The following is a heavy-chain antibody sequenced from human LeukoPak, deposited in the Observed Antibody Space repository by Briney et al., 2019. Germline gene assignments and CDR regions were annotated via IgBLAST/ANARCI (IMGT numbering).Heavy chain of an antibody. D-gene: IGHD3-10*01. J-gene: IGHJ4*02. CDR1: GFTFSGHW. Sequence: GGSLRLSCIASGFTFSGHWIHWVRQAPGMGLVWVSRINEDGSDSMYAESVKGRFTISRDNAKNTVYLQMNSLRAEDTAVYYCAKGSPYGSGPFDYWGQGTLVTVSS. CDR3: AKGSPYGSGPFDY. CDR2: INEDGSDS. V-gene: IGHV3-74*03.